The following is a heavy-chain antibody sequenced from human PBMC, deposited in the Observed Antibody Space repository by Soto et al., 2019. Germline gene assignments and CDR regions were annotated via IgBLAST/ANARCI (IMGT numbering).Heavy chain of an antibody. V-gene: IGHV4-59*01. Sequence: PSVTLSLTYTVSDGSIRNYYGRWIRQPPGKGLEWIGYIHYSGTTNYNPSLKSRVTMSVDTSKNQFSLKVNSVTAADTAVYYCTRDMFPEPAAPRGRFDPWGQGTLVTVS. CDR1: DGSIRNYY. J-gene: IGHJ5*02. D-gene: IGHD2-2*01. CDR3: TRDMFPEPAAPRGRFDP. CDR2: IHYSGTT.